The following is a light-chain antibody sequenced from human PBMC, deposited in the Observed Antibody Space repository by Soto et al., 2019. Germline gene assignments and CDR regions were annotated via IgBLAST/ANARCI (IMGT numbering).Light chain of an antibody. CDR1: SSDVGGYNY. J-gene: IGLJ1*01. Sequence: QSVLTQPASVSGSPGQSITISCTGTSSDVGGYNYVSWYQQHPGKAPKLTIYEVSNRPSGVSNRFSGSKSGNTPSLTISGLQAEDEPDYYCSSYTSSITLDVFGTGTKVTVL. CDR2: EVS. CDR3: SSYTSSITLDV. V-gene: IGLV2-14*01.